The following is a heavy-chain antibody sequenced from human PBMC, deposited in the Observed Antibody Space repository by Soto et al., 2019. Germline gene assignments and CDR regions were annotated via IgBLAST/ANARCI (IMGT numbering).Heavy chain of an antibody. Sequence: QVQLVQSGAEVRKPGSSVKVSCKAPGGTFSRHAISWVRQAPGQGLEGMGGIIPIFGTANHAQKFQGRVTIIADESTSTVYMELSSLRSEDTAMYYCARGWGYDSNDYYYAYWGQGTLVIVSS. D-gene: IGHD3-22*01. V-gene: IGHV1-69*01. J-gene: IGHJ4*02. CDR3: ARGWGYDSNDYYYAY. CDR1: GGTFSRHA. CDR2: IIPIFGTA.